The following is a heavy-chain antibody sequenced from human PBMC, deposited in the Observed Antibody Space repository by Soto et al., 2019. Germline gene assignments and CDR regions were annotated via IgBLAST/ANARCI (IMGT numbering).Heavy chain of an antibody. CDR3: ATSTTVTSITSGMDV. Sequence: LGESLKISCNGSGYSFTIYCIGLVRQMPGKGLEWMGIIYPGDSDTRYSPSFQGQVTISADKSISTAYLQWSSLKASDTAMYYCATSTTVTSITSGMDVWGQGTTVTVSS. J-gene: IGHJ6*02. CDR2: IYPGDSDT. V-gene: IGHV5-51*01. CDR1: GYSFTIYC. D-gene: IGHD4-17*01.